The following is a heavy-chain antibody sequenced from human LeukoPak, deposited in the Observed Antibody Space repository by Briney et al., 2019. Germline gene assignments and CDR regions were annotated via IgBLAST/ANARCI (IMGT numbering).Heavy chain of an antibody. J-gene: IGHJ4*02. CDR2: ITGSGNDT. CDR3: ARGRGGDYVPSHFDY. CDR1: GFAFSGFA. D-gene: IGHD4-17*01. V-gene: IGHV3-23*01. Sequence: GGSLRLSCSGSGFAFSGFAMGWVRQAPGKGLEWVSSITGSGNDTYYADSVDGRFTVSRDNTKNTLYLQMNSLRAEDTALYYCARGRGGDYVPSHFDYWGQGTLVTVSS.